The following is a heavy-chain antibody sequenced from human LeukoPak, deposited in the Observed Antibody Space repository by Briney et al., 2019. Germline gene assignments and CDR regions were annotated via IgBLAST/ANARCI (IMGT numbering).Heavy chain of an antibody. D-gene: IGHD3-22*01. CDR1: GGSISSYY. CDR2: IYYSRST. CDR3: ARVATMIVVASGGDAFDI. J-gene: IGHJ3*02. Sequence: SETLSLTCTVSGGSISSYYWSWIRQPPGKGLEWIGYIYYSRSTNYNPSLKSRVTISVDTSKNQFSLKLSSVTAADTAVYYCARVATMIVVASGGDAFDIWGQGTMVTVSS. V-gene: IGHV4-59*01.